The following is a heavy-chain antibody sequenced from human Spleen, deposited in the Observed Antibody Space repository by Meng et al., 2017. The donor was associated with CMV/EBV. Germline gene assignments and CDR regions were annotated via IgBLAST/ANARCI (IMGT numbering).Heavy chain of an antibody. V-gene: IGHV4-30-4*08. CDR3: ARERTAIGNFMYYFDY. Sequence: FISSGDYYWRWIRQPPGKGLEWLGYIHYSGNIYYNPSLKSRITISVDTSKNQFSLRLTSVTAADTAVYYCARERTAIGNFMYYFDYWGQGTLVTVSS. J-gene: IGHJ4*02. D-gene: IGHD1-1*01. CDR2: IHYSGNI. CDR1: FISSGDYY.